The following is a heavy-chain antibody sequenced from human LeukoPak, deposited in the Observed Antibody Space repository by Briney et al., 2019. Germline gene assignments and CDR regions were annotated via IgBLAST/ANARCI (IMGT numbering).Heavy chain of an antibody. D-gene: IGHD1-14*01. CDR3: ARVFKRAPKGYDAFDI. V-gene: IGHV4-30-4*08. CDR1: GGSISSGDYY. J-gene: IGHJ3*02. Sequence: PSETLSLTCTVSGGSISSGDYYWSWIRQPPGKGLEWIGYIYYSESTYYNPSLKSRVTISVDTSKNQFSLKLSSVTAADTAVYYCARVFKRAPKGYDAFDIWGQGTMVTVSS. CDR2: IYYSEST.